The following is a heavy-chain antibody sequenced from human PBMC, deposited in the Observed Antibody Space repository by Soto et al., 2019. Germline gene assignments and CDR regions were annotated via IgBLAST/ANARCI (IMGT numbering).Heavy chain of an antibody. D-gene: IGHD5-18*01. J-gene: IGHJ4*02. CDR1: GFTFSSYA. CDR3: AKYPPEYSYGGRFHX. Sequence: WGSLTLSFAASGFTFSSYAMSWVRQAPGKGLEWVSAISGSGGSTYYADSVKGRFTISRDNSKNTLYLQMNSLRAEDTAVYYCAKYPPEYSYGGRFHXWGQGTLGTVSX. CDR2: ISGSGGST. V-gene: IGHV3-23*01.